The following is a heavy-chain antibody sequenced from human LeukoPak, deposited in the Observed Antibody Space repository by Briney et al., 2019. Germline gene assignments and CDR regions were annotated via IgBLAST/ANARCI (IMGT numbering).Heavy chain of an antibody. CDR2: IWYDGSNE. D-gene: IGHD5-18*01. CDR3: ARGGYSYVPGGY. J-gene: IGHJ4*02. V-gene: IGHV3-33*01. Sequence: GGSLRLSCAASGFTFSSYGMHWVRQAPGKGLEWVAVIWYDGSNEYYADSVKGRFTISRDNAKNSLYLQMNSLRAEDTAVYYCARGGYSYVPGGYWGQGTLVTVSS. CDR1: GFTFSSYG.